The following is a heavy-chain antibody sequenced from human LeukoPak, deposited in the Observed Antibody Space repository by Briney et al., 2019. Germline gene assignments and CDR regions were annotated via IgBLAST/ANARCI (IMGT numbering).Heavy chain of an antibody. CDR3: ARDRHVDY. CDR2: INPNNGGT. Sequence: ASVTVSCKASGYTFSGYYIHWVRQAPGQGLEWIGWINPNNGGTNYAQKFQGRVTMTRDTSISTAFMELSGLRSDDTALYYCARDRHVDYWGQGTLVTVSS. J-gene: IGHJ4*02. V-gene: IGHV1-2*02. CDR1: GYTFSGYY.